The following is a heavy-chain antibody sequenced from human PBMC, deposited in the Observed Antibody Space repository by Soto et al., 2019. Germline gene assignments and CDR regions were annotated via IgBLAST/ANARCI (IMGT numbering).Heavy chain of an antibody. V-gene: IGHV4-31*03. Sequence: PSETLSLTCTVSGGSISSGGYYWSWIRQHPGKGLEWIGYIYYSGSTYYNSSLKSRVTISVDTSKNQFSLKLSPVTAADTAVYYCAREALTSEVVITSGREAFDIWGQGTMVTVSS. D-gene: IGHD3-22*01. J-gene: IGHJ3*02. CDR1: GGSISSGGYY. CDR2: IYYSGST. CDR3: AREALTSEVVITSGREAFDI.